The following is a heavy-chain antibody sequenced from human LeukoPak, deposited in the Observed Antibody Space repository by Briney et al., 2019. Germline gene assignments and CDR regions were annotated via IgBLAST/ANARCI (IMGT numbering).Heavy chain of an antibody. CDR1: GFPFSSYW. Sequence: GGSLRLSCAASGFPFSSYWMNWVRQAPGKGLEWVANIKQDGSEKNYVDSVKGRFTISRDNAKNSLYLQVNSLRAEDTAVYYCARDRIAAAGAIVYWGQGALVTVSS. D-gene: IGHD6-13*01. J-gene: IGHJ4*02. CDR3: ARDRIAAAGAIVY. CDR2: IKQDGSEK. V-gene: IGHV3-7*01.